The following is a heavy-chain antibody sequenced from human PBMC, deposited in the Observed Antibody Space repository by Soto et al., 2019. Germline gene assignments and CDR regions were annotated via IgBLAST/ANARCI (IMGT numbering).Heavy chain of an antibody. CDR2: INAGNGNT. Sequence: ASVKVSCKASGYTFTSYAMHWVRQAPGQRLEWMGWINAGNGNTKYSQKFQGRVTITRGTSASTAYMELSSLRSEDTAVYYCAGAYDSSGYGFDYWGQGTLVTVSS. CDR3: AGAYDSSGYGFDY. CDR1: GYTFTSYA. V-gene: IGHV1-3*01. D-gene: IGHD3-22*01. J-gene: IGHJ4*02.